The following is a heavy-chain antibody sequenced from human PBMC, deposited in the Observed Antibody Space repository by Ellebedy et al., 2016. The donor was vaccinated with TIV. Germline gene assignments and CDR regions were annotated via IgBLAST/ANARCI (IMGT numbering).Heavy chain of an antibody. CDR2: IPYDESDK. CDR3: AKARAAAYYYYYGMDV. V-gene: IGHV3-30*18. D-gene: IGHD2-2*01. CDR1: GCTFSSYG. J-gene: IGHJ6*02. Sequence: GGSLRLXXAASGCTFSSYGMHWVRQAPGKGLEWVAVIPYDESDKYYADSVKGRFTISRDNSKNTLYLQMNSLRAEDTAVYYCAKARAAAYYYYYGMDVWGQGTTVTVSS.